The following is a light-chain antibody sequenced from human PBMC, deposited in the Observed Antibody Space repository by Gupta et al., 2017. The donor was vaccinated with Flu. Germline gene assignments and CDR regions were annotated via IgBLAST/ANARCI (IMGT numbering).Light chain of an antibody. Sequence: QSALTQPASVSGSPGQSITISCTGTSSDVGGYNYVSWYQQHPGKAPKLMIYEVSNRPSGVSNRFSGSKSGNTASLTISGLQAQDEADYYCTSYTSSTTLLFGGGTKLTVI. CDR1: SSDVGGYNY. J-gene: IGLJ2*01. CDR3: TSYTSSTTLL. CDR2: EVS. V-gene: IGLV2-14*01.